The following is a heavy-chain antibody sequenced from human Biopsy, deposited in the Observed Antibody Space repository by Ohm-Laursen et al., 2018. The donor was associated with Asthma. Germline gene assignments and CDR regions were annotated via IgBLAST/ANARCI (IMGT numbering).Heavy chain of an antibody. CDR3: ARHDHRWDTYADF. CDR1: GGSISNTNW. Sequence: SETLSLTCAVSGGSISNTNWWSWVRQSPGKGLEWLGEIFHSGSTNDNPSLKSRVTMSVDKSKNQFSLKLRSVTAADTAVYYCARHDHRWDTYADFWGQGTLVTVSS. CDR2: IFHSGST. D-gene: IGHD2-2*01. V-gene: IGHV4-4*02. J-gene: IGHJ4*02.